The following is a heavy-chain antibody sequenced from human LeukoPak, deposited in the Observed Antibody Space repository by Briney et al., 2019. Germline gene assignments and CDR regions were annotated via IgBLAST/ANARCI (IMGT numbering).Heavy chain of an antibody. J-gene: IGHJ5*01. V-gene: IGHV3-23*01. D-gene: IGHD6-19*01. Sequence: GWSLRLSCAASGFAFSVYAMSWLRPPPGKGLEWVSTINANSGTTSYAASVRGRFTISRDNSKNTLYLQLNTLRADDTATYYCAKPISGGLAVTADWFHPWGQGTLVVVSS. CDR3: AKPISGGLAVTADWFHP. CDR2: INANSGTT. CDR1: GFAFSVYA.